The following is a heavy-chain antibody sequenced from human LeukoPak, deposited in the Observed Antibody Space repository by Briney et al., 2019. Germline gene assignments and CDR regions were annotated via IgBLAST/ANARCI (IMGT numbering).Heavy chain of an antibody. CDR3: AKGLSIDYHWLDP. V-gene: IGHV3-23*01. CDR2: ITGSGGST. D-gene: IGHD4-11*01. CDR1: GFTFSSYS. Sequence: GGSLRLSCAASGFTFSSYSMTWVRQAPGKGLEWVSVITGSGGSTYYADSVKGRFTISRDNSKDTLYLQMNSLRAEDTAVYYCAKGLSIDYHWLDPWGQGTLVTVSS. J-gene: IGHJ5*02.